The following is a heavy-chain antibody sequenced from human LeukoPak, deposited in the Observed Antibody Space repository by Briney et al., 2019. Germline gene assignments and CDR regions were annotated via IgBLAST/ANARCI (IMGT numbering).Heavy chain of an antibody. CDR2: IIPIFGTA. J-gene: IGHJ4*02. CDR1: GGTFSSYA. V-gene: IGHV1-69*13. D-gene: IGHD4-23*01. Sequence: ASVKVSCKASGGTFSSYAISWVRQAPGQGLEWMGGIIPIFGTANYAQKFQGRVTITADESTSTAYMELSSLRSEDTAVYYCARTSPPKRTTVVSFDYWGQGTLVTVSS. CDR3: ARTSPPKRTTVVSFDY.